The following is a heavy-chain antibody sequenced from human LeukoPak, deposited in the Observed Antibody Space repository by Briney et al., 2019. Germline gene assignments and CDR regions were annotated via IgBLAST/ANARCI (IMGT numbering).Heavy chain of an antibody. Sequence: GGSLRLSCAASGFTFSDYYMSWIRQAPGKGLEWVLYISTSGTTINYADSVKGRFTISRDNAKNSLFLQMNSLRAEDTAVYYCARDPYDFWSGYSIFYFDYWGQGTLVTVSS. D-gene: IGHD3-3*01. CDR1: GFTFSDYY. V-gene: IGHV3-11*04. CDR2: ISTSGTTI. CDR3: ARDPYDFWSGYSIFYFDY. J-gene: IGHJ4*02.